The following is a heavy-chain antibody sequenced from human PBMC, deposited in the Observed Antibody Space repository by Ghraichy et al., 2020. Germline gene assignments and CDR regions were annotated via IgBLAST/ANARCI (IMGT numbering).Heavy chain of an antibody. CDR3: ARDTAADSSSWYSFSFSAFDI. D-gene: IGHD6-13*01. CDR1: GGTFSSYA. J-gene: IGHJ3*02. Sequence: SVKVSCKASGGTFSSYAISWVRQAPGQGLEWMGGIIPIFGTANYAQKFQGRVTITADKSTSTAYMELSSLRSEDTAVYYCARDTAADSSSWYSFSFSAFDIWGQGTMVTVSS. CDR2: IIPIFGTA. V-gene: IGHV1-69*06.